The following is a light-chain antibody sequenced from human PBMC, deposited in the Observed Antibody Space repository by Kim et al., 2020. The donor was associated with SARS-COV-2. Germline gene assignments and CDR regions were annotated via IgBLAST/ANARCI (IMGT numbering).Light chain of an antibody. CDR3: QQYGSSPRT. J-gene: IGKJ1*01. CDR2: GAS. V-gene: IGKV3-20*01. Sequence: EIVLTQSPGTLSLSPGERATLSCRASQSVDSNFLAWFQRKPGQAPRLLIYGASSRATGIPDRFSGSGSGTDFTLTISRLEPEDFAVYYCQQYGSSPRTFGQGTKVDIK. CDR1: QSVDSNF.